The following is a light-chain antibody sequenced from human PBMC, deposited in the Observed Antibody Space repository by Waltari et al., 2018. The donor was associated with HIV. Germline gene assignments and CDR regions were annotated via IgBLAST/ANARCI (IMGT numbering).Light chain of an antibody. Sequence: VLTQSPQSLTVSQGERATINCTSSQTVSYTSNDKSYLSWYQQQPGQPPKFLFSGASSRHPGVPDRSSGRRSETSFSLTSDNRQPEDVVIGEWQQYYTLPLFGGGTKVEI. CDR3: QQYYTLPL. J-gene: IGKJ4*01. V-gene: IGKV4-1*01. CDR1: QTVSYTSNDKSY. CDR2: GAS.